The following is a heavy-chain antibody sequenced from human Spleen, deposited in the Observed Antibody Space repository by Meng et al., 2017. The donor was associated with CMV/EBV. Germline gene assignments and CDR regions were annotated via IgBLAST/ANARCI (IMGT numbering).Heavy chain of an antibody. D-gene: IGHD2-21*02. Sequence: SSKWGTGVRQVREKGLGWSGEIYHGGSTNYNPSLKSRVTISVDKFKNQFSLKLGSVTAADTAVYYCARIERRRILKYCGSDCSTTDYWGQGTLVTVSS. CDR2: IYHGGST. CDR1: SSKW. J-gene: IGHJ4*02. CDR3: ARIERRRILKYCGSDCSTTDY. V-gene: IGHV4-4*02.